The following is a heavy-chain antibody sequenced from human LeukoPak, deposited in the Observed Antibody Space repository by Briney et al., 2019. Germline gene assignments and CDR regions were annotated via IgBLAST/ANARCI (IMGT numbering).Heavy chain of an antibody. CDR2: FDPEDGET. J-gene: IGHJ4*02. V-gene: IGHV1-24*01. CDR3: ATGRLTIFGVLIRLDY. Sequence: ASVKVSCKVSGYTLTELSMHWVRQAPGKGLEWMGGFDPEDGETIYAQKFQGRVTMTEDTSTDTAYMELSSLRSEDTAVYYCATGRLTIFGVLIRLDYWGQGTLVTVSS. CDR1: GYTLTELS. D-gene: IGHD3-3*01.